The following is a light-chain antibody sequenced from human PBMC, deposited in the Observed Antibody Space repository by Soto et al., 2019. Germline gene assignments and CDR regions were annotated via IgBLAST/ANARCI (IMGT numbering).Light chain of an antibody. J-gene: IGKJ4*01. V-gene: IGKV1-5*01. Sequence: DIQLTQSPPTLSASVGDRVTITCRASQSIRYYLAWYQQMPGKAPKLLIYGASSLQSGVPSRFSGSGSGTEFTLTISGLEPEDFALYNCQQYGSSPPTFGGGTKVEIK. CDR3: QQYGSSPPT. CDR2: GAS. CDR1: QSIRYY.